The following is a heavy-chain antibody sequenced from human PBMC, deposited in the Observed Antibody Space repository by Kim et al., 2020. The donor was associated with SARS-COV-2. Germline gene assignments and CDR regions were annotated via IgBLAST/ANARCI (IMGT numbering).Heavy chain of an antibody. CDR3: ARDRNWGGDGDFDL. CDR1: GFTFSSYS. CDR2: ISSSSSYI. J-gene: IGHJ2*01. V-gene: IGHV3-21*01. Sequence: GGSLRLSCAASGFTFSSYSMNWVRQAPGKGLEWVSSISSSSSYIYYADSVKGRFTISRDNAKNSLYLQMNSLRAEDTAVYYCARDRNWGGDGDFDLWGRGTLVTVSS. D-gene: IGHD7-27*01.